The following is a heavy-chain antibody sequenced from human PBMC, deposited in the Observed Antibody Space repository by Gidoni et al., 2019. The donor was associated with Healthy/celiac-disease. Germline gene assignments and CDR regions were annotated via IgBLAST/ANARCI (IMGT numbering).Heavy chain of an antibody. Sequence: QVQLVESGGGVVQPGRSRRLACAASGFTCRRYGMHGVRQAPCKGLEGVEVLSYFGRTYSYADSVKGRFPISRDTSKNALYLQLNSLRAEDTAVYYCAKDRVTVAASQVTYYYYYGMDVWGQGTTVTVSS. V-gene: IGHV3-30*18. D-gene: IGHD6-13*01. CDR3: AKDRVTVAASQVTYYYYYGMDV. J-gene: IGHJ6*02. CDR1: GFTCRRYG. CDR2: LSYFGRTY.